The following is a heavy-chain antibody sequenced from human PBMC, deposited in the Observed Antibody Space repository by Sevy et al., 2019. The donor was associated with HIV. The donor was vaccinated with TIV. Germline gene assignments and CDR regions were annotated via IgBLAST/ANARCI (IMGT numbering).Heavy chain of an antibody. CDR3: AILVSCGGDCYYLDS. J-gene: IGHJ4*02. CDR2: ISHDERYK. Sequence: GGSLRLSCAASGFTFSNYDMHWVRQAPGKGLDWVAVISHDERYKNYAESVKVRFTISRDNFKNTLFLQMDSLRPEDTAVYFGAILVSCGGDCYYLDSGGQGALFTFSS. CDR1: GFTFSNYD. V-gene: IGHV3-30*04. D-gene: IGHD2-21*02.